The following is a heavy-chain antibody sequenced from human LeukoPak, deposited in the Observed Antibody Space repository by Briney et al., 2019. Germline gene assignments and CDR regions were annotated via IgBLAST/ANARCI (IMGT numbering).Heavy chain of an antibody. V-gene: IGHV5-51*01. CDR1: GYSFSSYW. J-gene: IGHJ3*02. CDR2: IYPGDSDT. CDR3: ARQSYNWNEAFDI. Sequence: GESLKISCKASGYSFSSYWIGWVRQMPGKGLEWMGIIYPGDSDTRYSPSIQGQVTISADKSISTAYLQWSSLKASDTAMYYCARQSYNWNEAFDIWGQGTMVTVSS. D-gene: IGHD1-20*01.